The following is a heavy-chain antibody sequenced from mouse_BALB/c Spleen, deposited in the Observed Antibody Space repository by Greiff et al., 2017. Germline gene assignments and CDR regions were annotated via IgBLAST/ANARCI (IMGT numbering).Heavy chain of an antibody. D-gene: IGHD3-1*01. CDR3: ARGDWANWYFDV. J-gene: IGHJ1*01. CDR2: ISSGSSTI. V-gene: IGHV5-17*02. CDR1: GFTFSSFG. Sequence: EVMLVESGGGLVQPGGSRKLSCAASGFTFSSFGMHWVRQAPEKGLEWVAYISSGSSTIYYADTVKGRFTISRDNPKNTLFLQMTSLRSEDTAMYYCARGDWANWYFDVWGAGTTVTVSS.